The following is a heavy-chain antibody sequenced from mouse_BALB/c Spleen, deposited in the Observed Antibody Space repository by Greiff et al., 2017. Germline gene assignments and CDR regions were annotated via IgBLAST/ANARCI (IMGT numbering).Heavy chain of an antibody. CDR3: ARGGYDYDRSFAY. CDR1: GFTFSSYA. Sequence: EVKLMESGGGLVKPGGSLKLSCAASGFTFSSYAMSWVRQTPEKRLEWVASISSGGSTYYPDSVKGRFTISRDNARNILYLQMSSLRSEDTAMYYCARGGYDYDRSFAYWGQGTLVTVSA. CDR2: ISSGGST. D-gene: IGHD2-4*01. V-gene: IGHV5-6-5*01. J-gene: IGHJ3*01.